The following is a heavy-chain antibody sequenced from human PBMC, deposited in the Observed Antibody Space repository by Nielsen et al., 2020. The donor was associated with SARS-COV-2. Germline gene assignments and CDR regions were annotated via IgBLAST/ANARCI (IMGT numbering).Heavy chain of an antibody. CDR3: ARDTGYNWNYEGWFDP. V-gene: IGHV3-48*02. D-gene: IGHD1-7*01. CDR2: ISSSSSTI. J-gene: IGHJ5*02. Sequence: GGFLRLSCAASGFTFSSYSMNWVRQAPGKGLEWVSYISSSSSTIYYADSVKGRFTISRDNAKNSLYLQMNSLRDEDTAVYYCARDTGYNWNYEGWFDPWGQGTLVTVSS. CDR1: GFTFSSYS.